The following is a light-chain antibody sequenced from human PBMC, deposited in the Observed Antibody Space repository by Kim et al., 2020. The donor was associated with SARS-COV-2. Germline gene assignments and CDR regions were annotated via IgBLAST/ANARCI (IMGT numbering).Light chain of an antibody. CDR2: DAS. CDR1: HSVSNY. Sequence: LSPGESATLSCRASHSVSNYLAWYQQKPGQAPRLLIYDASNRATGIPARFTGSGSGTDFTLTISSLEPEDFAVYYCQQRSDWPPLTFGGGTKLEI. V-gene: IGKV3-11*01. CDR3: QQRSDWPPLT. J-gene: IGKJ4*01.